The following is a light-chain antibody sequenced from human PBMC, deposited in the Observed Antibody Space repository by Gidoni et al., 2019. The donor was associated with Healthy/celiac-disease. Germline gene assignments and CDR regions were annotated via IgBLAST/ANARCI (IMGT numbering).Light chain of an antibody. CDR2: KVS. CDR3: MQGTHWPWT. CDR1: QSLVYSDGNTY. V-gene: IGKV2-30*01. J-gene: IGKJ1*01. Sequence: DVVMTQSPLSLPVTLGQPASISCRSSQSLVYSDGNTYLNWFHQRPGQSPRRRIYKVSNRDSGFPDRFRGSGSGTDFILKISMVEADDVGFYYCMQGTHWPWTFGQXTKVEIK.